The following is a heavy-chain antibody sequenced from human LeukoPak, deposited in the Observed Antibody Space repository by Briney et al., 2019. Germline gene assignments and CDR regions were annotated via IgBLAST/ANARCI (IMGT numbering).Heavy chain of an antibody. Sequence: GGSLSLSCAASGFTFSSYGMSWVRQAPGKGLEWVSSISGSGGSGGNTHYADSVKGRFTISRDNSKNTLYLQMNSLRVEDTAVYYCARDWNRYAYWGQGTLVTVSS. V-gene: IGHV3-23*01. J-gene: IGHJ4*02. CDR1: GFTFSSYG. D-gene: IGHD1-1*01. CDR3: ARDWNRYAY. CDR2: ISGSGGSGGNT.